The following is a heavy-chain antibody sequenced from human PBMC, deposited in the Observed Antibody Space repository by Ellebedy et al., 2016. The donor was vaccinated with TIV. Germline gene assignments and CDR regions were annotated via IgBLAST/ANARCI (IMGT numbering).Heavy chain of an antibody. CDR2: IHPADSHT. V-gene: IGHV5-51*01. CDR3: SIAVDGTTWFDP. Sequence: GESLKISCKGSGYRFTDYWIGCVRHMPGKGLEWVGIIHPADSHTKYSPSFQGQVTISADKSISTAYLQLSNLKASDTAIYYCSIAVDGTTWFDPWGQGTLVTVSS. J-gene: IGHJ5*02. D-gene: IGHD5-24*01. CDR1: GYRFTDYW.